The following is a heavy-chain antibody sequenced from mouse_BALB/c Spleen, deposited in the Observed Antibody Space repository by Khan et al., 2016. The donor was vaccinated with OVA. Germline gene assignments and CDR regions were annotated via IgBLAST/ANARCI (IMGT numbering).Heavy chain of an antibody. CDR1: GFSLTGYG. V-gene: IGHV2-6-7*01. CDR2: IWGDGST. Sequence: QVQLKESGPGPVAPSQSLSITCTVSGFSLTGYGVNWVRQPPGKGLEWLGMIWGDGSTDYNSALKSRLSISKDNSKIQVFLKMNSLQTDDSARYYCARSYYANYREAMDYWGQGTSVTVSS. D-gene: IGHD2-10*01. J-gene: IGHJ4*01. CDR3: ARSYYANYREAMDY.